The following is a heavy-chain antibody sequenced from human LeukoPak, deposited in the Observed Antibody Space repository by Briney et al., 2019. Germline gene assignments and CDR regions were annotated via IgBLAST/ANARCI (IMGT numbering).Heavy chain of an antibody. Sequence: GGSLRLSCAASGFTFSSYAMHWVRQAPGKGLEYVSAISSNGGSTYYANSVKGRFTISRDNSKNTLYLQMGSLRAEDTAVYYCAKVPTAMVTNYWGQGTLVTVSS. CDR2: ISSNGGST. J-gene: IGHJ4*02. CDR3: AKVPTAMVTNY. V-gene: IGHV3-64*01. D-gene: IGHD5-18*01. CDR1: GFTFSSYA.